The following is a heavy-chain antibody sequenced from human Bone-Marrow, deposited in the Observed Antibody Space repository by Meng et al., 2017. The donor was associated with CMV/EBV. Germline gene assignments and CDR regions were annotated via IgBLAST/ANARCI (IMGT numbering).Heavy chain of an antibody. CDR3: AKLDCSGGSCLPY. CDR1: VFTVTIYD. D-gene: IGHD2-15*01. Sequence: CEASVFTVTIYDMRWVRQAPGRGLEWVSSLVSNGVRAYHADSVKGRFTVSRDISKNTVYLQMDSLRAEDTAVYYCAKLDCSGGSCLPYWGQGTLVTVSS. CDR2: LVSNGVRA. J-gene: IGHJ4*02. V-gene: IGHV3-23*01.